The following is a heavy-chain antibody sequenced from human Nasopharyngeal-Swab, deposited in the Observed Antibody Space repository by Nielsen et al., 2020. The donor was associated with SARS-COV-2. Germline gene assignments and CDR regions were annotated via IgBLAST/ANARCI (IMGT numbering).Heavy chain of an antibody. CDR1: VFTFSSYA. D-gene: IGHD6-19*01. CDR2: ISYDGSNK. V-gene: IGHV3-30*04. CDR3: ARAVAGNYYYGMDV. Sequence: GESLKISCAASVFTFSSYAMHWVRQAPGKGLEWVAVISYDGSNKYYADSVKGRFTISRDNSKNTLYLQMNSLRAEDTAVYYCARAVAGNYYYGMDVWGQGTTVTVSS. J-gene: IGHJ6*02.